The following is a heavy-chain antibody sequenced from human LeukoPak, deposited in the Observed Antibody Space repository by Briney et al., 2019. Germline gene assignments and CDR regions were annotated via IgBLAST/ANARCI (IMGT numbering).Heavy chain of an antibody. V-gene: IGHV3-11*04. CDR1: GFTFSDYY. CDR3: ATNSRRPHQYYMDV. D-gene: IGHD1-14*01. Sequence: GGSLRLSCAASGFTFSDYYMSWIRQAPGKGLEWVSYISSSGSTIYYADSVKGRFTISRDNAKNSLYLRMNSLRAEDTAVYYCATNSRRPHQYYMDVWGKGTTVTVSS. J-gene: IGHJ6*03. CDR2: ISSSGSTI.